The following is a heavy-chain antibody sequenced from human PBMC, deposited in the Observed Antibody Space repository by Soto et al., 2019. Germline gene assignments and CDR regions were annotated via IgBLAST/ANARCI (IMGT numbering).Heavy chain of an antibody. CDR2: TYYRSKWYN. Sequence: PSQTLSLTCAISGDSVSSNSAAWSWIRHSPWRGLEVPVRTYYRSKWYNDYAVSVKSRITINPDTSKNQFSLQLNSVTPEDTAVYYCARGSPYSSGRSPHYYYYYGMDVWGQGTTVTVSS. CDR1: GDSVSSNSAA. J-gene: IGHJ6*02. CDR3: ARGSPYSSGRSPHYYYYYGMDV. D-gene: IGHD6-19*01. V-gene: IGHV6-1*01.